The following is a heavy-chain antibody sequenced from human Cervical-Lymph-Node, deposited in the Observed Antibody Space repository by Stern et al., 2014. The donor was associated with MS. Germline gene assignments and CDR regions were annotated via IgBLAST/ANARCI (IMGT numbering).Heavy chain of an antibody. V-gene: IGHV1-69*06. J-gene: IGHJ4*02. D-gene: IGHD3-22*01. Sequence: QVQLVQSGADVKKPGSSVKVSCKASGGSFANHAISWVRQAPGQGLEWVGGIIPLFKTPKYAPQLQDRVTITADKSTSTVYMEVNSLRSEDTAVYYCARARQQSHYFDTGGYYGVDYWGQGTQVTVSS. CDR2: IIPLFKTP. CDR3: ARARQQSHYFDTGGYYGVDY. CDR1: GGSFANHA.